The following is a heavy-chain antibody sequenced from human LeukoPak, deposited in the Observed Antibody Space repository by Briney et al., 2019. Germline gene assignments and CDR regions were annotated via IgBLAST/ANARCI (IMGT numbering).Heavy chain of an antibody. D-gene: IGHD3-22*01. J-gene: IGHJ4*02. CDR2: ITGGGRT. CDR1: GFTFSDYA. V-gene: IGHV3-23*01. Sequence: GGSLRLSCAASGFTFSDYAMSWVRQAPGKGPEWFSAITGGGRTYYADSVKGRFTISRDSSKNTLYLQTNSLRAEDTAIYYCAKRGYYDSGALRAPFEYWGQGTLVTVSS. CDR3: AKRGYYDSGALRAPFEY.